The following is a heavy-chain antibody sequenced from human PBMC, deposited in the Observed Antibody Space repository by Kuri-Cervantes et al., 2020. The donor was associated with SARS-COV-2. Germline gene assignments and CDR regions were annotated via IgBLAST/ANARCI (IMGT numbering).Heavy chain of an antibody. D-gene: IGHD3-16*01. J-gene: IGHJ6*03. CDR3: ASTVWGLGDYYYYYMDV. V-gene: IGHV4-30-2*01. CDR2: IYRSGST. Sequence: SETLSLTCTVSGGSITSGGYYWSWIRQPPGKGLEWIGYIYRSGSTYYNPSLKSRVTISIDRSKNQFSLNLSSVTAADTAVYYCASTVWGLGDYYYYYMDVWGKGTTVTVSS. CDR1: GGSITSGGYY.